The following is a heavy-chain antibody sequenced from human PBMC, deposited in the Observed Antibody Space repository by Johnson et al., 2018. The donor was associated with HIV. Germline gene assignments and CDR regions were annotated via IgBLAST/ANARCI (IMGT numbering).Heavy chain of an antibody. V-gene: IGHV3-23*04. CDR1: GFTFSNAW. CDR2: ISGSGHST. CDR3: ARDWDAFDI. Sequence: VQLVESGGGLVQPGGSLRLSCAASGFTFSNAWMSWVRQAPGKGLEWVSAISGSGHSTYYADSVKGRFTISRDNSKNTLYLQMNSLRAEDTAVYYCARDWDAFDIWGQGTMVTVSS. J-gene: IGHJ3*02.